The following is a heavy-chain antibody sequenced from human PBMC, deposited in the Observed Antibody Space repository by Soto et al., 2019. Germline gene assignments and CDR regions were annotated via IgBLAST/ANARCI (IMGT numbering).Heavy chain of an antibody. V-gene: IGHV4-59*08. CDR3: ASPLLWFGELGGMDV. CDR2: IYYSGST. D-gene: IGHD3-10*01. Sequence: SETLSLTCTVSGDSISSYYWTWIRQPPGKGLEWIGYIYYSGSTNYNPSLKSRVTISVDTSKNQFSLKLSSVTAADTAVYYCASPLLWFGELGGMDVWGQGTTVTVSS. J-gene: IGHJ6*02. CDR1: GDSISSYY.